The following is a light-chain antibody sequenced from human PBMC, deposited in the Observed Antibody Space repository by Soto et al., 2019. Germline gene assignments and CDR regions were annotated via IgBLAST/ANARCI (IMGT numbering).Light chain of an antibody. J-gene: IGKJ3*01. CDR3: QQYNYWPFT. Sequence: ETWMTQSPATLSISPGERATLSCRASQTVSSNLAWYQQKPGQAPRLLIYGASTRATGIPARFSGSGSGTEFTLTISSLQSEDFAVYYCQQYNYWPFTFGPGTKVDIK. V-gene: IGKV3-15*01. CDR1: QTVSSN. CDR2: GAS.